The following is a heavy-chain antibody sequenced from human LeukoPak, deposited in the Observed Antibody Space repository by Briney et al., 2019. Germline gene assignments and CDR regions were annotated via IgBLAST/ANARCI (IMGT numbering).Heavy chain of an antibody. CDR2: IKQDGSEK. CDR3: ARCVMGYSGYDLDY. CDR1: GFTFTNYW. D-gene: IGHD5-12*01. Sequence: GGSLRLSCAASGFTFTNYWMSWVRQAPGKGLEWVANIKQDGSEKYYVDSVKGRFTISRDNAKNSLYLQMNSLRAEDTAVYHCARCVMGYSGYDLDYWGQGTLVTVSS. J-gene: IGHJ4*02. V-gene: IGHV3-7*01.